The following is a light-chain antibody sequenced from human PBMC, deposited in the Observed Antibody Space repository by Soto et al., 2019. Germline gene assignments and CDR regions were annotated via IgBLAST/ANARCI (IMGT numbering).Light chain of an antibody. J-gene: IGKJ1*01. CDR1: QSVSSN. Sequence: EIVMTQSPATLSVSPGERATLSCRASQSVSSNLAWYQQKPGQAPRLLIYGASTRATGIPARFSGSGSGTEFTLTISRLQSEDFAVYYWQQYNNGPPRGTFGQGTKVEIK. CDR2: GAS. CDR3: QQYNNGPPRGT. V-gene: IGKV3-15*01.